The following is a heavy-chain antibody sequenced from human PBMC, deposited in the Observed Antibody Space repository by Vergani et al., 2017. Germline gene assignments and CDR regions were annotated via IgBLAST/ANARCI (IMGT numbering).Heavy chain of an antibody. D-gene: IGHD6-19*01. CDR1: GGSISSYY. Sequence: QVQLQESGPGLVKPSETLSLTCTVSGGSISSYYWSWIRQPPGKGLEWIGEINHSGSTNYNPSLKSRVTISVDTSKNQFSLKLSSVTAADTAVYYCARKGIAVAGWFDPWGQGTLVTVSS. V-gene: IGHV4-59*12. J-gene: IGHJ5*02. CDR2: INHSGST. CDR3: ARKGIAVAGWFDP.